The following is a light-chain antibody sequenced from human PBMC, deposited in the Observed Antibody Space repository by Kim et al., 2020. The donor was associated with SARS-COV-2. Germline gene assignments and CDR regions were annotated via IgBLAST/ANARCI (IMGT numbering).Light chain of an antibody. V-gene: IGKV3-20*01. CDR3: QHYGWSPRT. CDR2: GAS. CDR1: QPSSGSH. Sequence: SPGERATLTCRSSQPSSGSHLAWYQQSRGRSPRLLIYGASKRASGVEDRFSGSGSGTDFTLTINRLEPEDFAVYFCQHYGWSPRTFGQGTKVEIK. J-gene: IGKJ1*01.